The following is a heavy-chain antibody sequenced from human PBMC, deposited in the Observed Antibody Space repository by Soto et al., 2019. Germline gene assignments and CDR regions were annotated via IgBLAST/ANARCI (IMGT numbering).Heavy chain of an antibody. CDR2: IYYSGST. CDR3: ARSRTAAAAGPFDY. J-gene: IGHJ4*02. D-gene: IGHD6-13*01. CDR1: CGSISSYY. V-gene: IGHV4-59*01. Sequence: SETLSLTCTVSCGSISSYYWNWTRQPPGKGLEWIGYIYYSGSTNHNPSLKSRVTTSVDTSKNQFSLKLSSVTAADTAVYYCARSRTAAAAGPFDYWGQGTLVTVSS.